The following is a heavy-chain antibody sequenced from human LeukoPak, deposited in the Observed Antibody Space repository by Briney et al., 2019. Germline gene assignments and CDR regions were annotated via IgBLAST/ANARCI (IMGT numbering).Heavy chain of an antibody. CDR1: GGSITNNNYH. J-gene: IGHJ4*02. CDR2: IYYRGDS. D-gene: IGHD6-6*01. V-gene: IGHV4-39*01. CDR3: TRLASGTPADY. Sequence: SETLSLICTVFGGSITNNNYHWGWVRQPPGKGLEWIASIYYRGDSYYNPSLKSRLTISVDTSENQFSLKLSSVTASDTAMYFCTRLASGTPADYWGQGTLVTVSS.